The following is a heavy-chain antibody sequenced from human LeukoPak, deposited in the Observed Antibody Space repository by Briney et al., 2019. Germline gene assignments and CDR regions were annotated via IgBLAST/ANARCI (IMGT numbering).Heavy chain of an antibody. D-gene: IGHD3-10*01. CDR2: ISGSGGST. CDR1: GFTFSSYA. V-gene: IGHV3-23*01. Sequence: GGSLRLSCAASGFTFSSYAMSWVRQAPGKGLEWVSAISGSGGSTYYADSVKGRFTISRDNSKNTLYLQMNSLRAEDTAVYYCARGNYYGSGSHTAFDIWGQGTMVTVSS. J-gene: IGHJ3*02. CDR3: ARGNYYGSGSHTAFDI.